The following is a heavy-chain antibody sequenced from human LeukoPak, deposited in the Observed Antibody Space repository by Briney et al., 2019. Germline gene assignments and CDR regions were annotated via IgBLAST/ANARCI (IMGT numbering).Heavy chain of an antibody. J-gene: IGHJ4*02. CDR1: GFTLSDYY. CDR2: SRNKANSYIT. V-gene: IGHV3-72*01. CDR3: ANFFSNNIGY. D-gene: IGHD3-3*02. Sequence: QPGGSLTLSCAASGFTLSDYYMDWVRQAPGKGLEWVDRSRNKANSYITEYAASVEGRFTISRDDSKNSLYLQMNSLKTEDTAVYYCANFFSNNIGYWGQGTLVTVSS.